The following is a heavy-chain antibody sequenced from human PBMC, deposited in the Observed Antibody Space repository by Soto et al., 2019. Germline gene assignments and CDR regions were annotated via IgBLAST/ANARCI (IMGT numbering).Heavy chain of an antibody. D-gene: IGHD2-2*01. V-gene: IGHV3-23*01. CDR1: GFTLISYS. J-gene: IGHJ3*02. CDR2: ISGSGGST. Sequence: GGGLRLSCAASGFTLISYSLVWVRPAPGEGLEWVSAISGSGGSTYYADSVKGRFTISRDNSKNTLYLQMNSLRAEDTAVYYCAKVIVVVPAVLDAFDIWGQGTMVTVSS. CDR3: AKVIVVVPAVLDAFDI.